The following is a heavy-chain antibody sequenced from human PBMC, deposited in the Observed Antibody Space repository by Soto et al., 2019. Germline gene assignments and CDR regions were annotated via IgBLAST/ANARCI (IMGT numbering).Heavy chain of an antibody. CDR2: ITDISDTV. CDR1: VFSFSNYN. D-gene: IGHD3-3*01. J-gene: IGHJ4*02. CDR3: ARDFGHGYYLDY. V-gene: IGHV3-48*02. Sequence: PGGSLRLSCVASVFSFSNYNMNWVRQAPGKGLEWVSYITDISDTVHYADSVRGRFTISRDNAESSLYLQMNSLRDEDTAVYFCARDFGHGYYLDYWGRGTLVTVS.